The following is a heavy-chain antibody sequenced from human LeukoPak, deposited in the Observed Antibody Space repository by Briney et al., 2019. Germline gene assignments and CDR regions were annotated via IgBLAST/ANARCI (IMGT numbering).Heavy chain of an antibody. J-gene: IGHJ6*03. CDR1: GFTFSSYA. CDR3: AKLGGHPLHNYYVGV. Sequence: GGSLRLSCAASGFTFSSYAMSWVRQAPGKGLEWVSGILDSGYSTYYANPVKGRFTISRDNSNNTLYLQMNSLRAEDTAVYYCAKLGGHPLHNYYVGVWGKGTTVAVSS. CDR2: ILDSGYST. D-gene: IGHD3-16*01. V-gene: IGHV3-23*01.